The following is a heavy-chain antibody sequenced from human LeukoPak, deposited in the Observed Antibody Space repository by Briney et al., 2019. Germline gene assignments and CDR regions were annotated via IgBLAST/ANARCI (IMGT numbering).Heavy chain of an antibody. Sequence: GGSLRLSCAASGFTFSSYEMNWVRQAPGKGLEWVSSISSSSSYIYYADSVKGRFTISRDNSKNTLYLQMNSLRAEDTAVYYCAKDRLAVAGPIDYWGQGTLVTVSS. CDR3: AKDRLAVAGPIDY. D-gene: IGHD6-19*01. V-gene: IGHV3-21*04. J-gene: IGHJ4*02. CDR2: ISSSSSYI. CDR1: GFTFSSYE.